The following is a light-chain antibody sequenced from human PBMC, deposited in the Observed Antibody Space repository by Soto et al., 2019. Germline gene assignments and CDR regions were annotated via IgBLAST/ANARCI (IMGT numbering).Light chain of an antibody. CDR1: QTITTY. CDR2: AAI. Sequence: DIQMTQSPSSLSASVGDRVTITCRASQTITTYLNWYQHKPGKAHKLLIYAAISVQSGVPSRLSGSGSGTDFTLTISSLQPEDFATYYCQQTYSTPHTFGQVTKVDIK. V-gene: IGKV1-39*01. CDR3: QQTYSTPHT. J-gene: IGKJ2*01.